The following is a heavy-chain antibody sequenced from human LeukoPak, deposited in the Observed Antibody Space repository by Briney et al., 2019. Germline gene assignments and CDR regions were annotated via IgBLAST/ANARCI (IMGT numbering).Heavy chain of an antibody. D-gene: IGHD3-10*01. V-gene: IGHV4-4*02. CDR1: GGSISSSNW. CDR2: IYHSGST. CDR3: ARGRRHGSESYYYYYGMDV. Sequence: PSGTLSLTCAVSGGSISSSNWWSWVRQPPGKGLEWIGEIYHSGSTNYNPSLKSRVTISVDKSKNQFSLKLSSVTAADTAVYYCARGRRHGSESYYYYYGMDVWGQGTTVTVSS. J-gene: IGHJ6*02.